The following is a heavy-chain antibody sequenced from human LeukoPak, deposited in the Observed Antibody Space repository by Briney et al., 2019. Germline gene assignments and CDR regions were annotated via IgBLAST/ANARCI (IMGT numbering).Heavy chain of an antibody. CDR1: GYTFTSYD. CDR2: TNPNSGNT. D-gene: IGHD1-26*01. Sequence: ASVKVSCKASGYTFTSYDINWVRQATGQGLEWMGWTNPNSGNTGYAQKFQGRVTMTRNTSISTAYMELSSLRSEDTAVYYCAREYGDSGSYHYDYWGQGTLVTVSS. V-gene: IGHV1-8*01. CDR3: AREYGDSGSYHYDY. J-gene: IGHJ4*02.